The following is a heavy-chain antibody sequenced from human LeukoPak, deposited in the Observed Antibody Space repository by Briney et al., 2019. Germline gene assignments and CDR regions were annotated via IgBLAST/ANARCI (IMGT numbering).Heavy chain of an antibody. CDR3: ARGFAPAYNFGVFDG. V-gene: IGHV3-53*01. CDR1: GFSVSNNY. D-gene: IGHD5-18*01. Sequence: PGGSLRLSCAASGFSVSNNYMIWVRQAPGKGLEWVSLLYTGGETNYADSVKGRFTISRDNSKNTASLQMNSLRAEDTAVYYCARGFAPAYNFGVFDGWGQGTLVTVSS. J-gene: IGHJ4*02. CDR2: LYTGGET.